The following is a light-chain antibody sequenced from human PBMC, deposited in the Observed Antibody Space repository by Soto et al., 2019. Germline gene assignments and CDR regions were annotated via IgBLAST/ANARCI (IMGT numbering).Light chain of an antibody. Sequence: EIVMTQSPATLSVSPGERATLSCRASQSVSSNLAWYQQKPGQAPRLLIYGASTRATGIPARFSGSGSGTEITLTISSLQSEDFAIYYCQHYNNWTPSTFGQGTKVEIK. CDR2: GAS. CDR3: QHYNNWTPST. J-gene: IGKJ1*01. CDR1: QSVSSN. V-gene: IGKV3-15*01.